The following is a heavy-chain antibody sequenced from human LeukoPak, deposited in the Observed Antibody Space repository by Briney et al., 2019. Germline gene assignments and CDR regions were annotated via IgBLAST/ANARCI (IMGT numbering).Heavy chain of an antibody. CDR3: ARTTEGGYTYSYFYYYYMDV. V-gene: IGHV1-8*02. J-gene: IGHJ6*03. Sequence: ASVKVSCKASGYTFTGYYMHWVRQAPGQGLEWMGWMNPNSGNTGYAQKFQGRVTMTRNTSISTAYMELSSLRSEDTAVYYCARTTEGGYTYSYFYYYYMDVWGKGTTVTISS. CDR2: MNPNSGNT. D-gene: IGHD5-18*01. CDR1: GYTFTGYY.